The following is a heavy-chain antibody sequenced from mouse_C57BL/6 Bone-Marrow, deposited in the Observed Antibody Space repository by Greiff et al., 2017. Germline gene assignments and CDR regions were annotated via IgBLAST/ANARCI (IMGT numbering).Heavy chain of an antibody. CDR2: IHPNSGST. D-gene: IGHD1-1*01. CDR3: ARPPYGSSFFDY. Sequence: VQLQQSGPELVKPGASVKLSCKASGYTFTSYWMHWVKQRPGQGLEWIGMIHPNSGSTNYNEKFKSKATLTVDKSSSTAYMQLSSLTSEDSAVYYCARPPYGSSFFDYWGQGTTLTVSS. V-gene: IGHV1-64*01. J-gene: IGHJ2*01. CDR1: GYTFTSYW.